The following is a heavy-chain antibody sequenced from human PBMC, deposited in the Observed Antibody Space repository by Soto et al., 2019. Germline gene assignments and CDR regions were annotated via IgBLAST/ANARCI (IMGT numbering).Heavy chain of an antibody. J-gene: IGHJ4*02. CDR2: INAGNGNT. D-gene: IGHD3-9*01. V-gene: IGHV1-3*01. CDR3: ARSQSGPYYDILTAYYNVPPFDY. CDR1: GYTFTSYA. Sequence: SVKVSCKASGYTFTSYASHWVRKATGQRLEWMGWINAGNGNTKYSQKFQGRVTITRDTSASTAYMELSSLRSEDTAVYYCARSQSGPYYDILTAYYNVPPFDYWGQGTLVTVSS.